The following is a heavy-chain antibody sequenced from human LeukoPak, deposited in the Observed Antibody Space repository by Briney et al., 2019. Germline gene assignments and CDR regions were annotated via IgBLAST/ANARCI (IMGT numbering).Heavy chain of an antibody. CDR2: INHSGST. CDR1: GGSFSGYY. V-gene: IGHV4-34*01. Sequence: KSSETLSLTCAVYGGSFSGYYWSWIRQPPGKGLEWIGEINHSGSTNYNPSLKSRVTISVDTSKNQFSLKLSSVTAADTAVYYCARLPQWELLNYFDYWGQGTLVTVSS. J-gene: IGHJ4*02. D-gene: IGHD1-26*01. CDR3: ARLPQWELLNYFDY.